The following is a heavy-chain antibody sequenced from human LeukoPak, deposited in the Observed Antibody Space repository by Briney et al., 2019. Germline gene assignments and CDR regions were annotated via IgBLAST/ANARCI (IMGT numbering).Heavy chain of an antibody. Sequence: PSQTLSLTCTVSGGSISTYYWNWIRQPPGKGLEWIGYIYHSGSTNYNPSLQSRVTISVDTSKNQSSLNLNSVTAADTAVYYCARGGAARLHFQNWGQGTLATVSS. J-gene: IGHJ1*01. D-gene: IGHD6-6*01. CDR2: IYHSGST. CDR1: GGSISTYY. CDR3: ARGGAARLHFQN. V-gene: IGHV4-59*01.